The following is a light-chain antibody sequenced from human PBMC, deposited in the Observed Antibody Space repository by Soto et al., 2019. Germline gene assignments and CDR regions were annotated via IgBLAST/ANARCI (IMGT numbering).Light chain of an antibody. Sequence: QSVLTQPPSASGTPGQRVTISCSGSSSNIGSNTVNWYQQLPGTAPKLLIYSNNQRPSGVPDRFSGSKSGTSDSLAISGLQSEDEADYYCAAWDDSLNGVVFGGGTKL. V-gene: IGLV1-44*01. CDR1: SSNIGSNT. CDR2: SNN. J-gene: IGLJ2*01. CDR3: AAWDDSLNGVV.